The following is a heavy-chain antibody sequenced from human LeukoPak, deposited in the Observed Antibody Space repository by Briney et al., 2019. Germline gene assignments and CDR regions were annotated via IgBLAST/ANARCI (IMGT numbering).Heavy chain of an antibody. Sequence: PSETLSLTCTVSGGSISSYYWSWIRQPPGKGLEWIGYIYYSGGANYNPSLKSRVTISVGTSKNQFSLKLNSVAAADTGVYYCARHEVGFCSGGSCPYYFDYWGQGILVTVSS. J-gene: IGHJ4*02. CDR2: IYYSGGA. CDR3: ARHEVGFCSGGSCPYYFDY. CDR1: GGSISSYY. D-gene: IGHD2-15*01. V-gene: IGHV4-59*08.